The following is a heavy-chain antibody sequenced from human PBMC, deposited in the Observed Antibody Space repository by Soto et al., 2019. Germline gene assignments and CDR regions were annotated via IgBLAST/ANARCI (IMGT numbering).Heavy chain of an antibody. J-gene: IGHJ3*01. CDR3: RGRINGDSDVSDF. CDR1: GVTFSSYT. V-gene: IGHV1-69*02. Sequence: QVQLVQSGAEVRKPGSSVKVSCRASGVTFSSYTISWVRQAHVQALEWMGRTNHVLSVAKYDPKFQGTLTIIADEPTSTFYMDLSSMRSEYTAMYYERGRINGDSDVSDFWGQGTVITVSS. CDR2: TNHVLSVA.